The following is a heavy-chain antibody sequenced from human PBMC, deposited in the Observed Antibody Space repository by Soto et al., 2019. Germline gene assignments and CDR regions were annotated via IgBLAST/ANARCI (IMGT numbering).Heavy chain of an antibody. J-gene: IGHJ3*02. CDR1: GFTFSSYG. D-gene: IGHD5-18*01. V-gene: IGHV3-30*18. CDR3: AKSLGYSYGSDRWLRLDNAFDI. Sequence: PGGSLRLSCAASGFTFSSYGMHWVRQAPGKGLEWVAVISYDGSNKYYADSVKGRFTISRDNSKNTLYLQMNSLRAEDTAVYYCAKSLGYSYGSDRWLRLDNAFDIWGQGTIVTVSS. CDR2: ISYDGSNK.